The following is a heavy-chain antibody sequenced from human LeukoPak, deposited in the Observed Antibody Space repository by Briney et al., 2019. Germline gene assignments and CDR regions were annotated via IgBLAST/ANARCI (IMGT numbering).Heavy chain of an antibody. Sequence: PGGSLRLSCVASGFTFSDYYMTWVRQTPEKGLEWVSHISSSGTITYFADPVKGRFTLSRDNAKNSLFLQMNSLRAEDTAVYYCARVLPSPYYYDSSAPMDVWGQGTTVTVSS. J-gene: IGHJ6*02. CDR1: GFTFSDYY. CDR2: ISSSGTIT. D-gene: IGHD3-22*01. CDR3: ARVLPSPYYYDSSAPMDV. V-gene: IGHV3-11*04.